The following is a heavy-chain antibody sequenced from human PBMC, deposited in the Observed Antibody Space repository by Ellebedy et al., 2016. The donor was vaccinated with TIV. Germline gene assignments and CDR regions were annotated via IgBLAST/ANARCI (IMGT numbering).Heavy chain of an antibody. CDR3: ARDPNSPGDTGYGDY. D-gene: IGHD5-12*01. Sequence: GESPKISCAASGFTFSDYWMTWVRQAPGKGLEWVANMNQVGSEKYYVDSVKGRFTISRDNAQNSLYLHMNNLRAEDTAVYYCARDPNSPGDTGYGDYWGQGVVVTVST. J-gene: IGHJ4*02. CDR2: MNQVGSEK. CDR1: GFTFSDYW. V-gene: IGHV3-7*03.